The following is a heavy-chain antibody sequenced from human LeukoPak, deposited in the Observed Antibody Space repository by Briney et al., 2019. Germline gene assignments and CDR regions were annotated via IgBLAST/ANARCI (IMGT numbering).Heavy chain of an antibody. Sequence: RSQTLSLTCAISGDSVSSNTAAWNWIRQSPSRGLEWLGRTYYRSKWHHDYALSVKSQITINPDTSKNQFSLQLNSVTPEDTAVYYCARSGYFAEYFQHWGQGTLVTVSS. D-gene: IGHD3-22*01. CDR2: TYYRSKWHH. CDR1: GDSVSSNTAA. CDR3: ARSGYFAEYFQH. V-gene: IGHV6-1*01. J-gene: IGHJ1*01.